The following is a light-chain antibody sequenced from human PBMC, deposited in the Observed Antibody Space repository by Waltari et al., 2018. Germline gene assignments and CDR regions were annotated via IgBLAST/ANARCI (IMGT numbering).Light chain of an antibody. CDR2: ENN. Sequence: FVLTQPHSVSESPGKTVTISCTGSSGSIASTSVQWYQQRPGSAPPTVIYENNQRPSGVPGRFSGSIDSSSNSASLTISGLKTEDEADYYCQSYDTSDVVFGGGTKLTVL. CDR1: SGSIASTS. V-gene: IGLV6-57*02. J-gene: IGLJ2*01. CDR3: QSYDTSDVV.